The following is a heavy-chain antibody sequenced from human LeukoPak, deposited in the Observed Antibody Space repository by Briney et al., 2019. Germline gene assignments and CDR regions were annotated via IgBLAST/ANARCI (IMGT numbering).Heavy chain of an antibody. J-gene: IGHJ4*02. Sequence: PGGCLRLSCAASGFTFSSYAMSWVRQAPGKGLEWVSAITGSGGSTYYADSVKGRFTMSRDNSKSTVYLQMNSLRAEDTAVYYCAKVRNGLIPNDYWGQGTLVTVSS. CDR2: ITGSGGST. CDR3: AKVRNGLIPNDY. D-gene: IGHD3-16*01. V-gene: IGHV3-23*01. CDR1: GFTFSSYA.